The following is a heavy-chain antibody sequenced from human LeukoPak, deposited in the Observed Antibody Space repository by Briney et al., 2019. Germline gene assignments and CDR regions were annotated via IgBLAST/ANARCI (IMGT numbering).Heavy chain of an antibody. J-gene: IGHJ4*02. CDR2: ISYDGSNK. CDR3: AREAAGITMIVVPDYYFDY. D-gene: IGHD3-22*01. V-gene: IGHV3-30*04. CDR1: GFTFSSYV. Sequence: GGSLRLSCAASGFTFSSYVMYWVRQAPGKGLEWVAVISYDGSNKYYADSVKGRFTISRDNAKNSLYLQMNSLRAEDTAVYYCAREAAGITMIVVPDYYFDYWGQGTLVTVSS.